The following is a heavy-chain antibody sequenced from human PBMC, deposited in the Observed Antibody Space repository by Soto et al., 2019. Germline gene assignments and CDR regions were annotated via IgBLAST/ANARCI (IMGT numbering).Heavy chain of an antibody. D-gene: IGHD5-12*01. Sequence: EVQLLESGGGLVQPGGSLRLSCAASGFTFSSYAMSWVRQAPGKGLEWVSAISGSGGSTYYADSVKGRFTISRDNSKNTLYRQRNSLRAEDTAVYYCAKDRARWLRRRGSFHYWGQGTLVTVSS. CDR1: GFTFSSYA. J-gene: IGHJ4*02. V-gene: IGHV3-23*01. CDR2: ISGSGGST. CDR3: AKDRARWLRRRGSFHY.